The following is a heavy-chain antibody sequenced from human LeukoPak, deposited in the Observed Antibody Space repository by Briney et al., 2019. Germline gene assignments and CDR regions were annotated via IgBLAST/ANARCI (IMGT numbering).Heavy chain of an antibody. CDR2: IYYSGST. Sequence: SETLSLTCTVSGGSISSYYWSWIRQPPGKGLEWVGYIYYSGSTNYNPSLKSRVTISVDTSKNQFSLKLSSVTAADTAVYYCARVYSGYDYGVGWFDPWGQGTLVTVSS. CDR1: GGSISSYY. CDR3: ARVYSGYDYGVGWFDP. V-gene: IGHV4-59*01. J-gene: IGHJ5*02. D-gene: IGHD5-12*01.